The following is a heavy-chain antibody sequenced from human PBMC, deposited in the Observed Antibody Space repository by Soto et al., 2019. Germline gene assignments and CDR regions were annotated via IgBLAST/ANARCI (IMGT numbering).Heavy chain of an antibody. J-gene: IGHJ6*02. Sequence: ASVKVSCKASGYIFTDYYMHWVRQAPVQELGWMGRINPNSGGTNYAQKFQGRVTMTRDTSISTAYTELSSLRSEDTAVYYCARAAVRGVRGYYYYYGMDVWGQGSTVTVSS. CDR2: INPNSGGT. CDR1: GYIFTDYY. D-gene: IGHD3-10*01. V-gene: IGHV1-2*06. CDR3: ARAAVRGVRGYYYYYGMDV.